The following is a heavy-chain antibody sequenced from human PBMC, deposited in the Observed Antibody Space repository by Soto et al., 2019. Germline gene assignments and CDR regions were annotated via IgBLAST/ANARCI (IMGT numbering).Heavy chain of an antibody. J-gene: IGHJ5*02. Sequence: QLQLQESGPGLVKPSETLSLTCTVSGGPISSSSYYWGWIRQPPGKGLEWIGSIYYSGSTYYNPSLKSRVTISVDTSKNQFSLKLSSATAADTAVYYCARVVVITDSWFDPWGQGTLVTVSS. CDR3: ARVVVITDSWFDP. V-gene: IGHV4-39*01. D-gene: IGHD3-22*01. CDR1: GGPISSSSYY. CDR2: IYYSGST.